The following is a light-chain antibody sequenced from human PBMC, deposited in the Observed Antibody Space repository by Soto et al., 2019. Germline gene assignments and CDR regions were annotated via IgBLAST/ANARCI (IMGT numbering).Light chain of an antibody. Sequence: QALLTQPPSWSGAPGQRVTISCTGSVSNIGAGYDVHWYQQLPGTAPKLLIFANINRPSGVPDRFSGSKSGTSASLAITGLRAEDEADYYCQSYDSSPSGYVFGTGTKVNVL. CDR3: QSYDSSPSGYV. CDR2: ANI. V-gene: IGLV1-40*01. CDR1: VSNIGAGYD. J-gene: IGLJ1*01.